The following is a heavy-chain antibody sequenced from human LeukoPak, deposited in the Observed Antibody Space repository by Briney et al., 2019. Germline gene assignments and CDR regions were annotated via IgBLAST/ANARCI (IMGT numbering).Heavy chain of an antibody. J-gene: IGHJ4*02. CDR3: ATTTGYDSSGFAFDY. D-gene: IGHD3-22*01. CDR2: IYYSGST. V-gene: IGHV4-59*08. Sequence: SETLSLTCAVYGGSFSGYYWSWIRQPPGKGLEWIGYIYYSGSTNYNPSLKSRVTISVDTSKNQFSLKLSSVTAADTAVYYCATTTGYDSSGFAFDYWGQGTLVTVSS. CDR1: GGSFSGYY.